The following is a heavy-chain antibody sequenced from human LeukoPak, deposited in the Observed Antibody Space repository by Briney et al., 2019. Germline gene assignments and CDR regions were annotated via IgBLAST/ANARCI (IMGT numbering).Heavy chain of an antibody. CDR1: GGSISSSSYY. Sequence: SETLSLTCTVSGGSISSSSYYWGWIRQPPGKGLEWIGSIYYSGSTYYNPSLKSRVTISVDTSKNQFSLKLSSVTAADTAVYYCARGRTWYYYDSSGYYAVYNWFDPWGQGTLVTVSS. CDR2: IYYSGST. CDR3: ARGRTWYYYDSSGYYAVYNWFDP. J-gene: IGHJ5*02. V-gene: IGHV4-39*01. D-gene: IGHD3-22*01.